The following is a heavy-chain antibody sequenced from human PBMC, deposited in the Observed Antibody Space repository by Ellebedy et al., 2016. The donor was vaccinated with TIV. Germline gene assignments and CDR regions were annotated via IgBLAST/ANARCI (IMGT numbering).Heavy chain of an antibody. J-gene: IGHJ6*02. CDR1: GGTFSSYA. Sequence: AASVKVSCRASGGTFSSYAISWVRQAPGQGLEWMGGIIPIFGTANYAQKFQGRVTITADESTSTAYMELSSLRSEDTAVYYCARAGPYSSSWYGYYYGMDVWGQGTTVTVSS. V-gene: IGHV1-69*13. CDR3: ARAGPYSSSWYGYYYGMDV. CDR2: IIPIFGTA. D-gene: IGHD6-13*01.